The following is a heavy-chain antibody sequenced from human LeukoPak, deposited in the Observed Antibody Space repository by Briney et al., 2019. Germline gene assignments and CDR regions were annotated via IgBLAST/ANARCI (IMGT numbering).Heavy chain of an antibody. J-gene: IGHJ4*02. CDR3: VHRLGGWYSPFDV. D-gene: IGHD6-19*01. Sequence: SGPTLVKPTQTLTLTCSFSGFSLDTNGVPVAWVRQPPGKGLEWVCLIYWDDHESCSPFLKTSLTITKDNSRNPVVLTITNMDPVDTGTYYCVHRLGGWYSPFDVWGQGTLVSVSS. CDR1: GFSLDTNGVP. V-gene: IGHV2-5*02. CDR2: IYWDDHE.